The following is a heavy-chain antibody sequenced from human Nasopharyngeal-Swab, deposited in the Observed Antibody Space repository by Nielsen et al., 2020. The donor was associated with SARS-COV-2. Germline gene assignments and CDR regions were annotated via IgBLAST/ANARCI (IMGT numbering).Heavy chain of an antibody. CDR2: ISSSGDYI. J-gene: IGHJ4*02. CDR1: GFTFSIYT. Sequence: GESLKISCAASGFTFSIYTMNWVRQAPGKGLEWVSAISSSGDYIYHAASVKGRFTISRDNAKNSLYLQMNSLRAEDTAVYYCTRDTPAMFACWGQGTLVTVSS. V-gene: IGHV3-21*01. CDR3: TRDTPAMFAC.